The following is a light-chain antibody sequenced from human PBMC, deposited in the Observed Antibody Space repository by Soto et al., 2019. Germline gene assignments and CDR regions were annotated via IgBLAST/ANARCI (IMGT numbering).Light chain of an antibody. CDR2: LVS. J-gene: IGKJ2*01. CDR3: MQGTQWPPYT. CDR1: QSLVHSDGNTY. Sequence: DVVMTQSPLSLPVTLGQPASISCRSSQSLVHSDGNTYLNWFQQRPGQSPRRLIYLVSNRVSGVPDRFSGSGSGTDFTLEISRVEAEDVGVYYCMQGTQWPPYTFGQGTKLEIK. V-gene: IGKV2-30*02.